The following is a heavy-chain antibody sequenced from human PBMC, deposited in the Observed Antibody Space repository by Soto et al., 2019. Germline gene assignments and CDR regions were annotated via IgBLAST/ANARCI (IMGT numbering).Heavy chain of an antibody. Sequence: ASVKVSCKASGGTFSSYAISWVRQSPGQGLEWMGWINPNSGGTEYTQKFQGWVTMIRDTSISTVYMELTRLKSGDTAVYYCARGTSVEYYDSSGFWDYWGQGTLVTVSS. J-gene: IGHJ4*02. CDR2: INPNSGGT. CDR3: ARGTSVEYYDSSGFWDY. D-gene: IGHD3-22*01. V-gene: IGHV1-2*04. CDR1: GGTFSSYA.